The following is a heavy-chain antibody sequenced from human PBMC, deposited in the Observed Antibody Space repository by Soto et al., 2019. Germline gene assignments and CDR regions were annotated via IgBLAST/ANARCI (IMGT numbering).Heavy chain of an antibody. CDR2: ISASGSVI. D-gene: IGHD6-19*01. Sequence: QVQLVESGGGLVQPGGSLRLSCAVSGFPFSNCYMSWIRQAPGKGLEWISYISASGSVIYYADSVQGRFTISRDNAKNSLYLQMNSLRAEDTAVYYCARDSDSGWSLASWGQGTLVTVSS. J-gene: IGHJ4*02. CDR3: ARDSDSGWSLAS. V-gene: IGHV3-11*01. CDR1: GFPFSNCY.